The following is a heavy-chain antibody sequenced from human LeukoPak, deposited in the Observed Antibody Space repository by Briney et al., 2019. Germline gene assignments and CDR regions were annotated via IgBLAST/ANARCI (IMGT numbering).Heavy chain of an antibody. CDR1: GFTVSSNY. CDR3: ARDKDSSGSHDY. Sequence: GGSLRLSCAASGFTVSSNYMSWVRQAPGKGLEWVSVIYSGGSTYYADSVKGRFTISRDNSKNTLYLQMNSLRAEDTAVYYCARDKDSSGSHDYWGQGTLVTVSS. D-gene: IGHD3-22*01. J-gene: IGHJ4*02. CDR2: IYSGGST. V-gene: IGHV3-66*01.